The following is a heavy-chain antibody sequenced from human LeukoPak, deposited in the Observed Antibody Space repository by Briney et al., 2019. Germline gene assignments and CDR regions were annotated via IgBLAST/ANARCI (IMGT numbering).Heavy chain of an antibody. J-gene: IGHJ5*02. D-gene: IGHD6-19*01. CDR1: GFTFSSYW. V-gene: IGHV3-23*01. CDR2: ISGSGGST. Sequence: GGSLRLSCAASGFTFSSYWMSWVRQAPGKGLEWVSAISGSGGSTYYADSVKGRFTISRDNSKNTLYLQMNSLRAEDTAVYYCAKGPMAVAGTPSNWFDPWGQGTLVTVSS. CDR3: AKGPMAVAGTPSNWFDP.